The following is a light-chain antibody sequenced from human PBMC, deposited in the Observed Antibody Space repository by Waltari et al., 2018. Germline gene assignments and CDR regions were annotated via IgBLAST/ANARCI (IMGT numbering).Light chain of an antibody. CDR3: ETGGHGTWV. CDR2: VNSDGSH. V-gene: IGLV4-69*01. Sequence: QLVLTQSPSASASLGASVKLTCTLSSGHSSNIIAWLQQQPGKGPRSLMQVNSDGSHRKGDGMPDRFSGSSSGAERYITIASRQSEDEADYYCETGGHGTWVFGGGTKLTVL. J-gene: IGLJ3*02. CDR1: SGHSSNI.